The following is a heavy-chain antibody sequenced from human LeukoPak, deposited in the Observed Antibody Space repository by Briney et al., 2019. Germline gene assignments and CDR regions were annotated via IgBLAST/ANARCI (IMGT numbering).Heavy chain of an antibody. D-gene: IGHD1/OR15-1a*01. V-gene: IGHV3-7*01. CDR2: IKQDGSEK. Sequence: GGSLRLSCAASGFTFSSYWMSWVRQAPGKGLEWVANIKQDGSEKYYVDSVKGRFTISRDKAKNSLYLQMNSLRAEDTAVYYCARDMKLEQPASSGYCYGMDVWGQGTTVTVSS. CDR3: ARDMKLEQPASSGYCYGMDV. CDR1: GFTFSSYW. J-gene: IGHJ6*02.